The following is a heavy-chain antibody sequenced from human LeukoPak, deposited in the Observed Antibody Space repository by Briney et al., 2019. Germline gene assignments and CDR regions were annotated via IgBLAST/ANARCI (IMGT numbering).Heavy chain of an antibody. CDR2: ISSSSSYI. D-gene: IGHD3-10*01. Sequence: GGSLRLSCAASGFTFSSYSMNWVRQAPGKGLEWVSSISSSSSYIYYADSVKGRFTISRDNAKNSLYLQMNSLRAEDTAVYYCANRPDTGITMVRGVMAVYYYGMDVWGQGTTVTVSS. V-gene: IGHV3-21*04. CDR1: GFTFSSYS. J-gene: IGHJ6*02. CDR3: ANRPDTGITMVRGVMAVYYYGMDV.